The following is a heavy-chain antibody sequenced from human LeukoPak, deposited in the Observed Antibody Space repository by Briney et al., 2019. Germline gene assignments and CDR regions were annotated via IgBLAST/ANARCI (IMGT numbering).Heavy chain of an antibody. CDR1: GFTVSSNF. D-gene: IGHD6-13*01. CDR3: ASPSPGGGAAGLFDY. J-gene: IGHJ4*02. V-gene: IGHV3-53*05. CDR2: LYSGGTT. Sequence: GGSLRLSCAVSGFTVSSNFLNWVRQAPGKGLEWVSALYSGGTTFYADSVRGRFTISRDNSKNTLYLQMNSLRLDDTAVYYCASPSPGGGAAGLFDYWGRGALVTVSS.